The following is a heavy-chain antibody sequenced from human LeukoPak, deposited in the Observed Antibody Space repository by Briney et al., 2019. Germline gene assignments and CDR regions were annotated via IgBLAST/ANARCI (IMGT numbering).Heavy chain of an antibody. Sequence: PGGSLRLSCAASGFTFSSYGMHWVRQAPGKGLEWVAFIRFDGSNKYYADSVKGRFTISRDNSKNTLYLQMNSLRPEDTAVYYCAKDGMDEGGYFDYWGQGTLVTVSS. V-gene: IGHV3-30*02. CDR3: AKDGMDEGGYFDY. D-gene: IGHD2-2*03. CDR1: GFTFSSYG. CDR2: IRFDGSNK. J-gene: IGHJ4*02.